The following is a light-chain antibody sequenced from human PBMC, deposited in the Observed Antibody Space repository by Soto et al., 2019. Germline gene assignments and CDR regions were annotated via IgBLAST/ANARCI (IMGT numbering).Light chain of an antibody. CDR3: QQYGSSPKT. Sequence: IVLTQSPGTLSLSPWERATLSCRASQSVSSSYLGWYQQKPGQAPRLLIYAASRRATDIPDRFSGSGSGADFSLTTSSLEPEDFAVYYCQQYGSSPKTFGQGTKVDIK. J-gene: IGKJ1*01. CDR2: AAS. CDR1: QSVSSSY. V-gene: IGKV3-20*01.